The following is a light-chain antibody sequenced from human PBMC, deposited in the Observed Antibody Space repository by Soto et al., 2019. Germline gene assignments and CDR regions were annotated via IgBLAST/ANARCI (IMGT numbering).Light chain of an antibody. CDR3: QPYNNSLLT. J-gene: IGKJ4*01. CDR2: YTS. V-gene: IGKV3-15*01. CDR1: QGIGDT. Sequence: VVMSQSPATLSVSPGEGATLCCRASQGIGDTLAWYQHKPGQTPRLLIYYTSTRATGVPTRFSGSRSGAEFTLTINSLLSEDFAVYYCQPYNNSLLTFGGGTKVDIK.